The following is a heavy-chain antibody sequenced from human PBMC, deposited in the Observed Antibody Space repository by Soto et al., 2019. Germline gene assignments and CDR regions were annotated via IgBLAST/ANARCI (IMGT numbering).Heavy chain of an antibody. V-gene: IGHV1-18*01. Sequence: ASVKVSCKASGYTFTSYGISWVLQAPGQGLEWMGWISAYNGNTNYAQKLQGRVTMTTDTSTSTAYMELRSLGSDDTAVYYCASRGGYDGNYYYYGMDVWGQGTTVTVSS. CDR3: ASRGGYDGNYYYYGMDV. D-gene: IGHD5-12*01. CDR2: ISAYNGNT. J-gene: IGHJ6*02. CDR1: GYTFTSYG.